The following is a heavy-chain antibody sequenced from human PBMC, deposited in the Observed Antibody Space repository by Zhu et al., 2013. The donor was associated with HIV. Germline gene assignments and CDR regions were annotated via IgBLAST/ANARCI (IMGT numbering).Heavy chain of an antibody. CDR3: ARGPYFRDYFDY. D-gene: IGHD3-10*02. J-gene: IGHJ4*02. Sequence: QVQLVQSGAEVKKPGSSVKVSCKASGGTFSSYAITWVRQAPGQGLEWMGSISPYNGNTNYLQKFQGRVTVTTDTSTSTAYMELRSLRSDDTAVYYCARGPYFRDYFDYWGQGTLVTVSS. CDR1: GGTFSSYA. V-gene: IGHV1-18*01. CDR2: ISPYNGNT.